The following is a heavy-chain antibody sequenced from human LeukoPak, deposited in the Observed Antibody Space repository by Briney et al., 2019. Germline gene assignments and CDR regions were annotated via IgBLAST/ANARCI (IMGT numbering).Heavy chain of an antibody. Sequence: SETLSLTCAVYGGSFSGYYWSWIRQPPGKRLEWIGEINHSGSTNYNPSLKSRVTISVDTSKNQFSLKLSSVTAADTAVYYCASGRSAVGHLDYWGQGTLVTVSS. CDR3: ASGRSAVGHLDY. CDR1: GGSFSGYY. J-gene: IGHJ4*02. D-gene: IGHD4-23*01. CDR2: INHSGST. V-gene: IGHV4-34*01.